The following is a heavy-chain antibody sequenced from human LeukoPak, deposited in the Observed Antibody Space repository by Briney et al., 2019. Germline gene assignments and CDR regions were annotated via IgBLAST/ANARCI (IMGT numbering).Heavy chain of an antibody. CDR2: IYPGDSDT. J-gene: IGHJ4*02. D-gene: IGHD1-26*01. CDR1: GYSFTSYW. CDR3: GRKGDYGGSYSGGSCSAP. Sequence: GESLKISCKGSGYSFTSYWIGWVRQMPGKGLEWMGIIYPGDSDTRYSPSFQGQVTISADKSISTAYLQWSSLKASDTAMYYCGRKGDYGGSYSGGSCSAPGGKEPLVTAS. V-gene: IGHV5-51*01.